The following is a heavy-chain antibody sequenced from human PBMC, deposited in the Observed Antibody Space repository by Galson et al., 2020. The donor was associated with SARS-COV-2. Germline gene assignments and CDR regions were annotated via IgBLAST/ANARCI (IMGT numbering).Heavy chain of an antibody. D-gene: IGHD6-13*01. J-gene: IGHJ5*01. V-gene: IGHV3-21*06. CDR3: AREHSSTWSFDS. CDR1: GFTFSGYS. Sequence: GESLKISCVGSGFTFSGYSMNWVRQAPGKGLEWISYISGASSVTYYADSVKGRFTIARDNANNSLYLQMNSLRDEDTAVYYCAREHSSTWSFDSWGQGTLVIVSS. CDR2: ISGASSVT.